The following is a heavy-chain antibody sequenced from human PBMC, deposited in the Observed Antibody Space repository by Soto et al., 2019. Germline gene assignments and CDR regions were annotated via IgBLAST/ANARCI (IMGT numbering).Heavy chain of an antibody. Sequence: QVQLQESGPGLVKPSETLSLTCAVSGGSISSTNWWNWVRQPPGKGLEWIGEVDHSGSTNYNPSLKTRVTMSVDKPKNQCSLKLSTVTAADTAVYYCVRDSGNGWKDYWGQGTLVTVSS. J-gene: IGHJ4*02. V-gene: IGHV4-4*02. CDR1: GGSISSTNW. CDR2: VDHSGST. CDR3: VRDSGNGWKDY. D-gene: IGHD6-19*01.